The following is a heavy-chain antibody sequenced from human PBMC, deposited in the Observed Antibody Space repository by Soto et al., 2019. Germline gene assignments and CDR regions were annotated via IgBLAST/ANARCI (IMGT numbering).Heavy chain of an antibody. V-gene: IGHV1-18*01. CDR2: ISAYNGNT. Sequence: WASVKVSCKASGYTFTSYGISWVRQAPGQGLEWMGWISAYNGNTNYAQKLQGRVTMTTDTSTSTAYMELRSLRSDDTAVYYCASGIYCGGDCYDFYYYYGMDVWGQGTTVTVSS. J-gene: IGHJ6*02. D-gene: IGHD2-21*02. CDR1: GYTFTSYG. CDR3: ASGIYCGGDCYDFYYYYGMDV.